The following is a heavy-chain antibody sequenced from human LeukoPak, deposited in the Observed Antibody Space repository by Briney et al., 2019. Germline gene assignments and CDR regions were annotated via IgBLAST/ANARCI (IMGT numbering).Heavy chain of an antibody. CDR3: ARGGVVIARLDY. CDR1: GGTFSSYA. Sequence: ASVKVSCKASGGTFSSYAISWVRQAPGQGLEWMGRIIPILGIANYAQKFQGRVTITADKSTSTAYMELSSLRSEDTAVYYCARGGVVIARLDYWGQGTLVTVSS. V-gene: IGHV1-69*04. CDR2: IIPILGIA. J-gene: IGHJ4*02. D-gene: IGHD2-21*01.